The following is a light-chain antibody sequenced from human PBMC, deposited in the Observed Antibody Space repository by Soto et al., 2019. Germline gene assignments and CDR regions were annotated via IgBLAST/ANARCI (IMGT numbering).Light chain of an antibody. V-gene: IGKV3-20*01. J-gene: IGKJ1*01. CDR2: GAS. CDR3: LQYGTFPRT. CDR1: QSVRSSY. Sequence: EIGLTQSPGTLSLSPGERATLSCRASQSVRSSYLAWYQQNAGQAPRLLIYGASSRATGIPDRFSGSGSGTDFTLTTSRLEPEDFAVYYCLQYGTFPRTFGQGTKVDIK.